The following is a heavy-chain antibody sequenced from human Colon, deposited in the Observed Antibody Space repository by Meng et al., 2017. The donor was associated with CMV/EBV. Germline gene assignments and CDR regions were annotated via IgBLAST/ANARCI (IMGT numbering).Heavy chain of an antibody. J-gene: IGHJ4*02. CDR1: GFSLSTSGKR. CDR3: ARMSGIPPYFDY. CDR2: IDWDDDK. Sequence: SGPTLVKPTQTLTLTCTFSGFSLSTSGKRASWIRQPPGKALEWLARIDWDDDKFYITSLKTRLTISKDTSKNQVVLTMTNMDPVDTATYYCARMSGIPPYFDYWGQGTLVTVPS. D-gene: IGHD1-1*01. V-gene: IGHV2-70D*14.